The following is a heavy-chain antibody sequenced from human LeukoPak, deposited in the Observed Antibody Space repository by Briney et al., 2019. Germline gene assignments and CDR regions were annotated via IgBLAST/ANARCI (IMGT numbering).Heavy chain of an antibody. V-gene: IGHV3-7*05. Sequence: PGGSLRLSCADSGFTFSSFWMSWVRQAPGKGLEWVANIKQDGGVKNHVDSVKGRFTIFRDNAKNSLYLQMDSLRAEDTAVYYCTRQTERDAYNRYWGQGTLVTVSS. D-gene: IGHD5-24*01. CDR3: TRQTERDAYNRY. J-gene: IGHJ4*02. CDR1: GFTFSSFW. CDR2: IKQDGGVK.